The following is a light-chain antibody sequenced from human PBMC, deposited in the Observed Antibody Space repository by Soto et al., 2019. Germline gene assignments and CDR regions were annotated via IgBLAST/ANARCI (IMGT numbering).Light chain of an antibody. CDR2: EAS. V-gene: IGKV1-5*01. Sequence: DIQMTQSPSTLSGSVGDRVTITCRASQYISRWVAWYQQKPGKAPKLLIYEASSLESGVSSRFSGSGSEKEFALTISSLQPDDIATYYCQQYNSYPWTFGQGTKVDIK. J-gene: IGKJ1*01. CDR1: QYISRW. CDR3: QQYNSYPWT.